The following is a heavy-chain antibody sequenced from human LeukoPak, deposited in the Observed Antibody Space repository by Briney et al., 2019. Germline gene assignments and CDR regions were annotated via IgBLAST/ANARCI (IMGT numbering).Heavy chain of an antibody. D-gene: IGHD3-10*01. J-gene: IGHJ4*02. CDR1: GGSISRYY. CDR2: MLYSGST. Sequence: SETLSLTCTVSGGSISRYYWTWIRQPPGKGLEWIGYMLYSGSTNYNPSLKSRVTISLDTSKNQFPLHLRSVTAADTAVYYCARDRGEGLDYWGQGALVTVSS. V-gene: IGHV4-59*01. CDR3: ARDRGEGLDY.